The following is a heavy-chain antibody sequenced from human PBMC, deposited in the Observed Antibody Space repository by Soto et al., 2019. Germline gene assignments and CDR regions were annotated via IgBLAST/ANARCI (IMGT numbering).Heavy chain of an antibody. D-gene: IGHD3-10*01. V-gene: IGHV4-39*01. Sequence: LSLTCTVSGGSISSSSYYWGWIRQPPGKGLEWIGSIYYSGSTYYNPSLKSRVTISVDTSKNQFSLKLSSVTAADTAVYYCASLEWFGELSNYWGQGTLVTVSS. J-gene: IGHJ4*02. CDR2: IYYSGST. CDR1: GGSISSSSYY. CDR3: ASLEWFGELSNY.